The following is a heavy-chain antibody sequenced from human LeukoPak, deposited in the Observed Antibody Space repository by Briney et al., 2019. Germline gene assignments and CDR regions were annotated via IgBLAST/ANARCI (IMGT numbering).Heavy chain of an antibody. V-gene: IGHV1-2*02. CDR2: INPNSGDT. CDR3: ARDVGNSGHEVFDY. D-gene: IGHD5-12*01. Sequence: ASVKVSCKASGYXFAGYYLHWVRQAPGQGLEWMGWINPNSGDTNYAQKFQGRVTMTRDTSISTAYMELSRLSSDDTAVYYCARDVGNSGHEVFDYWGQGTLVTVSS. CDR1: GYXFAGYY. J-gene: IGHJ4*02.